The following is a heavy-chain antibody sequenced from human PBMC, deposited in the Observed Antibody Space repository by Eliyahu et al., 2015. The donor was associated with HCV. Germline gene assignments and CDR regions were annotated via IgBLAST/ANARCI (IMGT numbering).Heavy chain of an antibody. D-gene: IGHD6-6*01. Sequence: QVQLVQSGAEVKRSGASVKVSCKASGYTFIGYGISWLRQAPGQGLEWVGWISAHNGQTDFAQKVQDRVTMTIDTSTATAYLELRSLIFDDTAVYYCARDSPLASVAARPLDFWGQGTLVTVSS. CDR3: ARDSPLASVAARPLDF. V-gene: IGHV1-18*04. J-gene: IGHJ4*02. CDR1: GYTFIGYG. CDR2: ISAHNGQT.